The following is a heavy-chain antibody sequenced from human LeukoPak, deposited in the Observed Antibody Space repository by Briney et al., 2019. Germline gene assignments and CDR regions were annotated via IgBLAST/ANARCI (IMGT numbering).Heavy chain of an antibody. CDR2: IYYSGST. Sequence: SETLSLTCTVSGGSISSYYWSWIRQPPGKALEWIGYIYYSGSTNYNPSLKNRVTISVDTSKNQFSLKLSSVTAADTAVYYCARDRRNPHHYYYYGTDVWGQGTTVTVSS. J-gene: IGHJ6*02. CDR1: GGSISSYY. V-gene: IGHV4-59*01. CDR3: ARDRRNPHHYYYYGTDV. D-gene: IGHD1-14*01.